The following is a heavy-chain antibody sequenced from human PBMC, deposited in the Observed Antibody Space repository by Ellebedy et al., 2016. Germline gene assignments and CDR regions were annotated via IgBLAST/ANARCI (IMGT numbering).Heavy chain of an antibody. Sequence: GESLKISCAASGFTFSSYAMSWVRQAPGKGLQWVSAIRGSGGSTYYADSVKGRFTISRDNSKNTLYLQMNSLRADDTAVYYCAKDLFYGDYVTYYYYGMDVWGQGTTVTVSS. CDR2: IRGSGGST. J-gene: IGHJ6*02. V-gene: IGHV3-23*01. CDR3: AKDLFYGDYVTYYYYGMDV. CDR1: GFTFSSYA. D-gene: IGHD4-17*01.